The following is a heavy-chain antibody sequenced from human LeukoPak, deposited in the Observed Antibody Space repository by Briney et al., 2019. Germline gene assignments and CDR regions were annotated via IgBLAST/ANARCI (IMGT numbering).Heavy chain of an antibody. J-gene: IGHJ4*02. CDR3: ARDLHSSGPDY. Sequence: SETLSFTCTVSGGSLSTYYWSWIRQPPGKGLEWIGHIYSSDTTNYNPSLKSRVTISADTSKNQFFLKVNSVTAADTAVYYCARDLHSSGPDYWGQGNLVTVSS. CDR1: GGSLSTYY. D-gene: IGHD5-18*01. CDR2: IYSSDTT. V-gene: IGHV4-59*01.